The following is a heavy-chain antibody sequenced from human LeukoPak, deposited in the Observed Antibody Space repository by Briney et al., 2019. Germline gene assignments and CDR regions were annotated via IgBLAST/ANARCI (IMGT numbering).Heavy chain of an antibody. Sequence: SVKVSCKASGGTFSSYAISWVRQAPGQGLEWMGGIIPIFGTANYAQKLQGRVTMTTDTSTSTAYMELRSLRSDDTAVYYCARDPGYSSGWYFDYWGQGTLVTVSS. J-gene: IGHJ4*02. CDR3: ARDPGYSSGWYFDY. V-gene: IGHV1-69*05. CDR2: IIPIFGTA. D-gene: IGHD6-19*01. CDR1: GGTFSSYA.